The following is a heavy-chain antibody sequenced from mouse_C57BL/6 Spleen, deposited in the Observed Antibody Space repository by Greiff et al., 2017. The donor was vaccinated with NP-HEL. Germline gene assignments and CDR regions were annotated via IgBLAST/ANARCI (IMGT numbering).Heavy chain of an antibody. CDR2: INPYNGGT. Sequence: EVKLQESGPVLVKPGASVKMSCKASGYTFTDYYMNWVKQSPGKSLEWIGVINPYNGGTSYNQKFKGKATLTVDKSSSTAYMELNSLTSEDSAVYYCARRGYDDGYAMDYWGQGTSVTVSS. J-gene: IGHJ4*01. D-gene: IGHD2-2*01. CDR3: ARRGYDDGYAMDY. V-gene: IGHV1-19*01. CDR1: GYTFTDYY.